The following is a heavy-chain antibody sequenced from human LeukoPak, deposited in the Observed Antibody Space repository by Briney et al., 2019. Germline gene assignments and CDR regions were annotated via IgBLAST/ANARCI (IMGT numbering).Heavy chain of an antibody. CDR2: INHSGST. CDR3: ASVGYSSSDYGMDV. V-gene: IGHV4-34*01. J-gene: IGHJ6*02. CDR1: GGSISSYY. Sequence: SETLSLTCTVSGGSISSYYWSWIRQPPGKGLEWIGEINHSGSTNYNPSLKSRVTISVDTSKNQFSLKLSSVTAADTAVYYCASVGYSSSDYGMDVWGQGTTVTVSS. D-gene: IGHD6-6*01.